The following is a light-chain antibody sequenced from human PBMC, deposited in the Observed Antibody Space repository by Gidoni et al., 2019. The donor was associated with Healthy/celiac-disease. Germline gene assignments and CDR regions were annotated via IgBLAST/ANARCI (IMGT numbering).Light chain of an antibody. CDR2: GAS. J-gene: IGKJ1*01. V-gene: IGKV3-15*01. CDR3: QQYNNWPTWT. CDR1: QSVSSN. Sequence: ELVMTQSPATLSVSPGERATLSCRASQSVSSNLAWYQQKPGQAPRRLIYGASTRATGIPAMFSGSGSGTEFTLTISSLQSEDFAVYYCQQYNNWPTWTFGQGTKVEIK.